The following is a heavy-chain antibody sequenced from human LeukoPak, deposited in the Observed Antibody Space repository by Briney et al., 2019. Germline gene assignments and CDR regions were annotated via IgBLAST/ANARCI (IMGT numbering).Heavy chain of an antibody. D-gene: IGHD1-26*01. J-gene: IGHJ4*02. V-gene: IGHV4-4*07. CDR1: GGSITDSF. CDR2: IYSSGIT. Sequence: SETLSLTCTVAGGSITDSFWAWIRQPAGKGLEWIRRIYSSGITNCSPSLKSRVTMSVDTSKNQFSLNLTSVTAADTAVYFCASEQTTSGGRRLDYWGQGTLVIVSS. CDR3: ASEQTTSGGRRLDY.